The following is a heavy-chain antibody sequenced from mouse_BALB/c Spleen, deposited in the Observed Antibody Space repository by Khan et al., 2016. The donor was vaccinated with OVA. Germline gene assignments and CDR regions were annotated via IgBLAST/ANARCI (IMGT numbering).Heavy chain of an antibody. Sequence: QVRLQQSGAELMKPGASVKLSCKATGYTFSSYWIEWVKQRPGHGLEWIGEILPGSGSTNYNEKFKGKATFTADTSSNTAYMQLNSLTSEDSAVYYCTMTGNYRDYFDYWGQGTTLTVSS. CDR3: TMTGNYRDYFDY. CDR2: ILPGSGST. J-gene: IGHJ2*01. V-gene: IGHV1-9*01. D-gene: IGHD2-1*01. CDR1: GYTFSSYW.